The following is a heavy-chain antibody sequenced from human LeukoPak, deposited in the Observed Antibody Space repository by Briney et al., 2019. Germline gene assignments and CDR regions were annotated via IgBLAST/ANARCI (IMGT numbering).Heavy chain of an antibody. CDR2: IIPILGIA. Sequence: SVKVSCKASGGTFSSYAISWVRHAPGQGLEWMGRIIPILGIANYAQKFQGRVTITADKSTSTAYMELSSLRSEDTAVYYCARRVYSSGWYPIDYWGQGTLVTVSS. CDR1: GGTFSSYA. D-gene: IGHD6-19*01. J-gene: IGHJ4*02. V-gene: IGHV1-69*04. CDR3: ARRVYSSGWYPIDY.